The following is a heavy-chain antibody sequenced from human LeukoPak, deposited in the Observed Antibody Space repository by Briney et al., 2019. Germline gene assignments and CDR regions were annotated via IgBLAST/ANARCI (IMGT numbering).Heavy chain of an antibody. CDR1: GDSVSSNSAV. CDR3: ARESASGWAEY. Sequence: SQTLSPTCAISGDSVSSNSAVWTWIRQSPSRGLEWLGRTYYRSKWYNDYAVSVKSRITINPDTSKNHFSLQLNSVTPEDTAVYYCARESASGWAEYWGQGTLVTVSS. J-gene: IGHJ4*02. D-gene: IGHD6-19*01. CDR2: TYYRSKWYN. V-gene: IGHV6-1*01.